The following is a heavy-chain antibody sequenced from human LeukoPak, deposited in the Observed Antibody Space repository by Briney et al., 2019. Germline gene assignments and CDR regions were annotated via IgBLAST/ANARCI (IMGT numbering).Heavy chain of an antibody. CDR1: GLSFSIYW. CDR2: INSDGSST. D-gene: IGHD1-7*01. J-gene: IGHJ4*02. CDR3: AREGVGTSRWHGRGALDY. Sequence: PGGSLRLSCAASGLSFSIYWIHWVRQVPGEGLVWVSRINSDGSSTTYANSVKGRFSISRDNAKNTVYLQMNSLRPEDAAVYYCAREGVGTSRWHGRGALDYWGQGTLVTVSS. V-gene: IGHV3-74*01.